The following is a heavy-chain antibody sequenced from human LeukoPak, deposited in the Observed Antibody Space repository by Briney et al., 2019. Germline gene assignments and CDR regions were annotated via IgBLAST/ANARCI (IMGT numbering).Heavy chain of an antibody. CDR2: INHSGST. CDR3: ARRRGINFDY. Sequence: PSETLSLTCAVYGGSFSGYYWSWIRQPPGKGLEWIGEINHSGSTNYNPSLKSRVTISVDTSKNQFSLKLSSVTAADTAVYYCARRRGINFDYWGQGTLVTVSS. V-gene: IGHV4-34*01. D-gene: IGHD1-14*01. J-gene: IGHJ4*02. CDR1: GGSFSGYY.